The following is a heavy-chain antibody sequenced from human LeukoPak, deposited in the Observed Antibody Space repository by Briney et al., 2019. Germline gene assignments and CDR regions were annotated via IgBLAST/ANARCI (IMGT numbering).Heavy chain of an antibody. CDR1: GFTFSSYS. J-gene: IGHJ4*02. CDR2: ISPTGNYI. D-gene: IGHD6-6*01. CDR3: ASGPLISYNSSTYPPFDY. Sequence: GGSLRLSCAASGFTFSSYSMNWVRQAPGKGLEWVSSISPTGNYIYYSDSVKGRFTISRDNAKNSLYLQMNSLRAEDTAVYYCASGPLISYNSSTYPPFDYWGQGTLVTVSS. V-gene: IGHV3-21*01.